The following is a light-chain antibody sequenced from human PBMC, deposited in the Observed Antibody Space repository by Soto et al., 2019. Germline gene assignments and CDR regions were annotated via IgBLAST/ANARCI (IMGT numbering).Light chain of an antibody. V-gene: IGKV3-11*01. J-gene: IGKJ1*01. CDR2: DAS. Sequence: EIVLTQSPATLSLSPGEGATLSCRASQNVYRYVAWYQHKPGQAPRLLIYDASYRATDVPARVSGGGSGTDFTLTIRSLDPEDFAVYYGQQRADWPWTFGQGTKVEV. CDR1: QNVYRY. CDR3: QQRADWPWT.